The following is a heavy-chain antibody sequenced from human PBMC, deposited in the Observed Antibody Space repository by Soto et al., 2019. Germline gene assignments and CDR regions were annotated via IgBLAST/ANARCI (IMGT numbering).Heavy chain of an antibody. CDR2: TYYRSKWYS. J-gene: IGHJ3*02. V-gene: IGHV6-1*01. D-gene: IGHD3-3*01. CDR1: GDSVSSNSVV. CDR3: ARGVYHTTVGTAFDI. Sequence: PSQTLSLTCAISGDSVSSNSVVWNWISQSPSRGLEWLGRTYYRSKWYSEYVVLVKSRITITPDTSKNQISMQMNSVTPEDTAVYYCARGVYHTTVGTAFDIWGQGTKVTVSS.